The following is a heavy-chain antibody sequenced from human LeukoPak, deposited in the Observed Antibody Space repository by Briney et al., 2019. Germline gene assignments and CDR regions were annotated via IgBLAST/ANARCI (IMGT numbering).Heavy chain of an antibody. D-gene: IGHD3/OR15-3a*01. CDR2: ISGDGKDR. CDR1: GFTFSSYG. Sequence: GGSLRLSCAASGFTFSSYGMSWVRQAPGKGLQWVSAISGDGKDRDYPDSVKGRFTISRDNSKNTLYLQMNSLRVEDTAVYFCARDPEGMAGLDYWGQGILVTVSS. J-gene: IGHJ4*02. V-gene: IGHV3-23*01. CDR3: ARDPEGMAGLDY.